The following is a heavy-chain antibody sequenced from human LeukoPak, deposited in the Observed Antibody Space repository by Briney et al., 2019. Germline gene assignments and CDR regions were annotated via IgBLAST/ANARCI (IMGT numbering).Heavy chain of an antibody. V-gene: IGHV1-2*02. CDR2: INPNSGGT. Sequence: ASVTVSCKASGYTFTVYYMHWVRQAPGQGLEWMGWINPNSGGTNYAQKFQGRVTMTRDTSISTAYMELSRLRSDDTAVYYCARSRTGSAFWAFDIWGQGTMVTVSS. D-gene: IGHD3-3*01. CDR1: GYTFTVYY. J-gene: IGHJ3*02. CDR3: ARSRTGSAFWAFDI.